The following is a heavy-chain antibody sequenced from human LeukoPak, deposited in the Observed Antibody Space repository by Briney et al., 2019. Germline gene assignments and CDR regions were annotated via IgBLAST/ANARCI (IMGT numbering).Heavy chain of an antibody. CDR2: ISFDINDR. J-gene: IGHJ5*02. V-gene: IGHV3-30*03. CDR1: EFTFSKYG. Sequence: GGSLRLSCAASEFTFSKYGMHWVRQAPGKGLEWVASISFDINDRKYAESVRGRFTISRDNSKNTLYLQMNSLRAEDTAVYYCARDYLSDIVVVRPFDPWGQGTLVTVSS. D-gene: IGHD2-2*01. CDR3: ARDYLSDIVVVRPFDP.